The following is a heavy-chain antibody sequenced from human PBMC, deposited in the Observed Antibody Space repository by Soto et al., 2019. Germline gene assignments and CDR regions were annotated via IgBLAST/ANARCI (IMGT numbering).Heavy chain of an antibody. D-gene: IGHD1-26*01. CDR2: ISTSSSNI. Sequence: GGSLRLSCVASGFSFSDYTMTWVRQAPGKGLDWVSTISTSSSNIFYAASVKGRFTVSRDNAKNSLYLQMDNLRAEDTAVYFCERGLGGVPVAEHFDYWGQGTPVTVYS. CDR3: ERGLGGVPVAEHFDY. V-gene: IGHV3-21*01. CDR1: GFSFSDYT. J-gene: IGHJ4*02.